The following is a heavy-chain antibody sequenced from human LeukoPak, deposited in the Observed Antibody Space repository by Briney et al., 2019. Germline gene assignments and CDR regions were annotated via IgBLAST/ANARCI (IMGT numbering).Heavy chain of an antibody. D-gene: IGHD5-24*01. V-gene: IGHV4-39*01. J-gene: IGHJ4*02. CDR2: IYYSGNT. Sequence: PSETLSLTCTVSGGSISSSSYYWGWVRQPAGKGLEWIGSIYYSGNTYYNPSLKSRVTISVDTSKNQFSLKLSSVTAADTAVYYCARHRTRDGSTSFDYWGQGTLVTVSS. CDR1: GGSISSSSYY. CDR3: ARHRTRDGSTSFDY.